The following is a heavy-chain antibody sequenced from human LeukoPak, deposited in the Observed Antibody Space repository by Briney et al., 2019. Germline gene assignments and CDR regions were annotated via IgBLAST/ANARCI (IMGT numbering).Heavy chain of an antibody. CDR2: IYYSGST. D-gene: IGHD3-22*01. V-gene: IGHV4-39*01. J-gene: IGHJ5*02. CDR1: GGSISSSSYY. CDR3: ARLNYYDSSGYFS. Sequence: SETLSLTCTVSGGSISSSSYYWDWIRQPPGKGLEWIGSIYYSGSTYYNPSLKSRVTISVDTSKNQFSLKLSSVTAADTAVYYCARLNYYDSSGYFSWGQGTLVPVSS.